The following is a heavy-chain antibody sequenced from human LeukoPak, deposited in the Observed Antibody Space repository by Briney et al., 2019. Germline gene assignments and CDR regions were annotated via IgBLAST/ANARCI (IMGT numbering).Heavy chain of an antibody. CDR2: IYTSGST. D-gene: IGHD3-10*01. V-gene: IGHV4-4*07. CDR1: GGSISSYY. CDR3: ARTGLSYGSGHGGLFDI. Sequence: SETLSLTCTVSGGSISSYYWSWIRQPAGKGLEWIGRIYTSGSTNYNPSLKSRVTMSVDTSKNQFSLKLSSVTAADTAVYYCARTGLSYGSGHGGLFDIWGQGTMVTVSS. J-gene: IGHJ3*02.